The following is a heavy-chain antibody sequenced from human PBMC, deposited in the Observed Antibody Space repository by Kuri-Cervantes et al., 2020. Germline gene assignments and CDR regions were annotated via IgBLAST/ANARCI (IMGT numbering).Heavy chain of an antibody. CDR2: ISSTSSYI. CDR3: ARKTYYYDSSGLYWYFDL. J-gene: IGHJ2*01. CDR1: GFTFDDYA. D-gene: IGHD3-22*01. Sequence: GESLKISCSASGFTFDDYAMHWVRQAPGKGLEWVSSISSTSSYIYSADSVKGRFTISRDNAKNSLYLQMNSLRVEDTAVYYCARKTYYYDSSGLYWYFDLRGRGTLVTVSS. V-gene: IGHV3-21*01.